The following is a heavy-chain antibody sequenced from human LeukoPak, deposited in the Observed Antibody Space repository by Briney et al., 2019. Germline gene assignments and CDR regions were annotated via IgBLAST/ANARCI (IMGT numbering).Heavy chain of an antibody. CDR1: GGTFSSYA. Sequence: ASVNVSCKASGGTFSSYAISWVRQAPGQGLEWMGGIIPIFGTANYAQKFQGRVTITADESTSTAYMELSSLRSEDTAVYYCARGGLKGYDILDRDFDIWGQGTMVTVSS. V-gene: IGHV1-69*13. D-gene: IGHD3-9*01. CDR3: ARGGLKGYDILDRDFDI. J-gene: IGHJ3*02. CDR2: IIPIFGTA.